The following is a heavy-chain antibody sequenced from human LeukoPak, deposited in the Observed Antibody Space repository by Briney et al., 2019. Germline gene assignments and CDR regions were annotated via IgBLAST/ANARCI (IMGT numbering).Heavy chain of an antibody. CDR1: GGSISSYY. V-gene: IGHV4-4*07. D-gene: IGHD5-18*01. CDR3: ARVVLEWGIYGYGGANWFDP. CDR2: IYTSGST. Sequence: SETLSLTCTVSGGSISSYYWSWIRQPAGKGLEWIGRIYTSGSTNYNPSLKSRVTMSVDTSKNQFSLKLSSVTAADTAVYYCARVVLEWGIYGYGGANWFDPWGQGTLVTVSS. J-gene: IGHJ5*02.